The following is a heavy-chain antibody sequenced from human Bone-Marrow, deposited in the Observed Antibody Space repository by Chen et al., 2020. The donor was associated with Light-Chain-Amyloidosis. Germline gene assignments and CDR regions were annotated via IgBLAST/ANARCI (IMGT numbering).Heavy chain of an antibody. J-gene: IGHJ6*02. Sequence: QVQLQESGPGLVKPSETLSLTCTVSGGSISSYYWSWIRQPAGKGLEWIGRIYTSGSTNYNPSLKSRVTMSVDTSKNQFSLKLSSMTAADTAVYYCAREGSNYYGLGSPNENYYYYYGMDVWGQGTTVTVSS. D-gene: IGHD3-10*01. V-gene: IGHV4-4*07. CDR2: IYTSGST. CDR3: AREGSNYYGLGSPNENYYYYYGMDV. CDR1: GGSISSYY.